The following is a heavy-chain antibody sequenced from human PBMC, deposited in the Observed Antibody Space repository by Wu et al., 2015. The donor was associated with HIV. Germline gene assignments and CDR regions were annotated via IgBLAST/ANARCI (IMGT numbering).Heavy chain of an antibody. D-gene: IGHD1/OR15-1a*01. V-gene: IGHV1-18*01. Sequence: QAQLVQSGVEVKKPGASVKVSCKSSGYTFTNYGITWVRQTPGQGLEWMGWISAYNGNTNYAQKFQDRVTMTRDTSISTGYMELSRLRSDDTAVYYCARSGLAQHRWYFDYWGQGTLVTVSS. CDR3: ARSGLAQHRWYFDY. CDR1: GYTFTNYG. CDR2: ISAYNGNT. J-gene: IGHJ4*02.